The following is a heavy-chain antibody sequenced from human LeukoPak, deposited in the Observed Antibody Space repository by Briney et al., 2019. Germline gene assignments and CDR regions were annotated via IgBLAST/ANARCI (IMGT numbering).Heavy chain of an antibody. Sequence: PGRSLRLSCAASGFTFSSYGMHWVCQAPGKGLEWVAVISYDGSNKYYADSVKGRFTISRDNSKNMLYLQMNSLRAEDTAVYYCAKEESVAGTLWSYSYYGMDVWGQGTTVTVSS. CDR3: AKEESVAGTLWSYSYYGMDV. CDR1: GFTFSSYG. V-gene: IGHV3-30*18. D-gene: IGHD6-19*01. J-gene: IGHJ6*02. CDR2: ISYDGSNK.